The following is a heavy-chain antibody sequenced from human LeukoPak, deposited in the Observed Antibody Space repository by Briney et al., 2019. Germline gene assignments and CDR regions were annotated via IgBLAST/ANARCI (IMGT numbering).Heavy chain of an antibody. Sequence: PGGSLRLSCAASGFTFSSDTMNCVRQAPGKGLEWVSSISSSSSYIYYADSVKGRFTISRDNANNSLYLQMNSLRAEDTAVYYCARGYWGFDMWGQGTMVTASS. CDR1: GFTFSSDT. V-gene: IGHV3-21*01. D-gene: IGHD5-18*01. CDR3: ARGYWGFDM. J-gene: IGHJ3*02. CDR2: ISSSSSYI.